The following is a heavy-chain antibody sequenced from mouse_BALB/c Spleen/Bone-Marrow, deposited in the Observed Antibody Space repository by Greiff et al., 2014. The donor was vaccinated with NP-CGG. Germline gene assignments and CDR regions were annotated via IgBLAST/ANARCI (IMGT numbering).Heavy chain of an antibody. CDR3: TRLPH. V-gene: IGHV1S81*02. CDR2: INPSNGGT. Sequence: VQLQQSGAELVKPGASVKLSCRASGYTFTNYYMNWVKQRPGQGLEWIGEINPSNGGTNFNEKFKSKATLTVDKSSSTAYMQLSSLTSEDSAVYYCTRLPHWGQGTSVTVSS. CDR1: GYTFTNYY. J-gene: IGHJ4*01. D-gene: IGHD5-1*01.